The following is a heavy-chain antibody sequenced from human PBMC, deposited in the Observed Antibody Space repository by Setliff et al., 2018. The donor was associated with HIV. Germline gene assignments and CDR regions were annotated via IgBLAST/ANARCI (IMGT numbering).Heavy chain of an antibody. D-gene: IGHD2-8*02. Sequence: GGSLRLSCIASGFTFSSYWMTWVRQAPGKGPECVANIKEDGSEKYYLGSVRGRFTISRDNAKNSVYLQMSSLRAEDTAVYYCARLVVLVPGHMEYYDYWGQGSLVTVS. CDR3: ARLVVLVPGHMEYYDY. J-gene: IGHJ4*02. V-gene: IGHV3-7*01. CDR2: IKEDGSEK. CDR1: GFTFSSYW.